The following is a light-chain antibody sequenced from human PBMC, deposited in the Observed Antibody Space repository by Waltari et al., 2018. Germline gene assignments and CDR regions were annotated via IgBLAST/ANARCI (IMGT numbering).Light chain of an antibody. Sequence: EIVLTQSPGTLSLSPGERATLSCRASQSVSSNYLAWYQQRPGQAPTLLISDESSRATGIPDRFSGSGSGTDFTLTISRLEPEDFAVYYCQQYATSPITFGQGTRLEIK. CDR1: QSVSSNY. CDR2: DES. V-gene: IGKV3-20*01. CDR3: QQYATSPIT. J-gene: IGKJ5*01.